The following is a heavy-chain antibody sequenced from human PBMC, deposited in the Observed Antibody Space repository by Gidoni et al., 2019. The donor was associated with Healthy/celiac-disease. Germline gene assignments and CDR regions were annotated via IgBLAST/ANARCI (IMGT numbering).Heavy chain of an antibody. J-gene: IGHJ4*02. D-gene: IGHD2-15*01. CDR3: ATRYCSGGSCYNHFDY. V-gene: IGHV4-34*01. CDR1: GGSFSGYY. CDR2: INHSGST. Sequence: QVQLQQWGAGLLKPSETLSLTCAVYGGSFSGYYWSWIRQPPGKGLEWIGEINHSGSTNYNPSLKSRVTISVDTSKNQFSLKLSSVTAADTAVYYCATRYCSGGSCYNHFDYWGQGTLVTVSS.